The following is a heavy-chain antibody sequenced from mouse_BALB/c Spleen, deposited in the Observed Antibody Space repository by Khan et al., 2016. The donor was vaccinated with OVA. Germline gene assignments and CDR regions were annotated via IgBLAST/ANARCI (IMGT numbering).Heavy chain of an antibody. Sequence: EVQLVESGPGLVKPSQSLSLTCTVTGYSITSGYAWNWIRQFPGNKLEWMGYISYSGSTSYNPSLRSRISITRDTSQNQFFLQLNSVTTEDTATYYCARKNYYGYAMDYWGQGTSVTVSS. CDR1: GYSITSGYA. V-gene: IGHV3-2*02. D-gene: IGHD1-1*01. J-gene: IGHJ4*01. CDR3: ARKNYYGYAMDY. CDR2: ISYSGST.